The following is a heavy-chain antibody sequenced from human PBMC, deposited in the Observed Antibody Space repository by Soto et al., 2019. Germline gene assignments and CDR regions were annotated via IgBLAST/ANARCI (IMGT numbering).Heavy chain of an antibody. V-gene: IGHV3-64D*06. D-gene: IGHD3-22*01. CDR2: ISSNGDTK. Sequence: LRLSCSASGFTFSTYSMHWVRQAPGKGLEYLSAISSNGDTKFYADSMKGRFTISRNNSKNTVYLQMSSLRAEDTAVYYCVMGSSGHYYTAFDIWGQGTMVTVSS. CDR3: VMGSSGHYYTAFDI. J-gene: IGHJ3*02. CDR1: GFTFSTYS.